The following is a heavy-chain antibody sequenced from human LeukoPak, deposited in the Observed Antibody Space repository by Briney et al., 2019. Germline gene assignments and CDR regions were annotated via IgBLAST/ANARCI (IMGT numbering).Heavy chain of an antibody. CDR3: ARRSDLWSGFRSDYYYMDV. J-gene: IGHJ6*03. Sequence: LSEPLSLTCTVSGASMNKYYWSWIRQPPGKGLEWIGYIHYGGNTNYRPSLKSRLTISGDRSNNQFSMSLTSVTTADTAVYYCARRSDLWSGFRSDYYYMDVWGNGTTVIVSS. CDR1: GASMNKYY. V-gene: IGHV4-59*08. CDR2: IHYGGNT. D-gene: IGHD3-3*01.